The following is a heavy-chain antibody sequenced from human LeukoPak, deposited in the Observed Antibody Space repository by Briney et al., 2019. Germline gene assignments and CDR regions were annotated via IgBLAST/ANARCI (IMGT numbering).Heavy chain of an antibody. J-gene: IGHJ4*02. CDR1: GFTFDDYA. D-gene: IGHD6-13*01. CDR3: AKGDSSSWYESNFDY. Sequence: GGSLRLSCAASGFTFDDYAMHWVRQAPGKGLEWVSGISWNSGSIGYADSVKGRFTISRDNAKNSLYLQMNSLRAEDTALCYCAKGDSSSWYESNFDYWGQGTLVTVSS. V-gene: IGHV3-9*01. CDR2: ISWNSGSI.